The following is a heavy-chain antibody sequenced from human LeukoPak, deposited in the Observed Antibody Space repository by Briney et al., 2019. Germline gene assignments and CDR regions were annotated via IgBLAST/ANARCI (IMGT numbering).Heavy chain of an antibody. CDR1: GGSISSGSYY. V-gene: IGHV4-61*02. CDR2: IYTSGST. D-gene: IGHD6-13*01. J-gene: IGHJ3*02. Sequence: SQTLSLTCTVSGGSISSGSYYWSWIRQPAGKGLEWIGRIYTSGSTNYSPSLKSRVTISVDTSKNQFSLKLSSVTAADTAVYYCARDLRIAAAYDAFDIWGQGTMVTVSS. CDR3: ARDLRIAAAYDAFDI.